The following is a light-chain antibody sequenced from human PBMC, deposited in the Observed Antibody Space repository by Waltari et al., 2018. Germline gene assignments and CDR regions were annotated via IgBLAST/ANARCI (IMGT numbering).Light chain of an antibody. CDR2: AAS. CDR1: QDIANS. CDR3: QQYANLPLT. J-gene: IGKJ4*01. V-gene: IGKV1-33*01. Sequence: DIQMTQSPSSLSASVGDRVTITCQASQDIANSLNWYQQRPGKAPKLLIYAASNLERGVPPRISGSGSGTDFTFTISSLQPEDIATYYCQQYANLPLTFGGGTKVETK.